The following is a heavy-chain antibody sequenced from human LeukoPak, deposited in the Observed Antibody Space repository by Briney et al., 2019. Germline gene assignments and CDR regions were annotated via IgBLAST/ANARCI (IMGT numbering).Heavy chain of an antibody. CDR3: AKGFRSGTYPLDY. Sequence: PGGSLRLSCAASGFTFSSYAMSWVRQAPGKGLEWVSAISGSGGSTYYAGSVKGRFTISRDNSKNTLYMQMNSLRAEETAVYYCAKGFRSGTYPLDYWGQGTLVTVSS. V-gene: IGHV3-23*01. D-gene: IGHD3-10*01. J-gene: IGHJ4*02. CDR2: ISGSGGST. CDR1: GFTFSSYA.